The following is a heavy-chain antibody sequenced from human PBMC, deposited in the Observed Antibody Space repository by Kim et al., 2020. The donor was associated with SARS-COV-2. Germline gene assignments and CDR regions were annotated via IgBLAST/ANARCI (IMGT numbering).Heavy chain of an antibody. V-gene: IGHV4-39*01. D-gene: IGHD3-22*01. J-gene: IGHJ4*02. CDR3: ASLAVIKLDS. CDR2: IYYSGST. Sequence: SETLSLTCTVSGGSISSSSYYWGWIRQPPGKGLEWIGSIYYSGSTYYNPSLKSRVTISVDTSKNQFSLKLSSVTAADTAVYYCASLAVIKLDSWGQGTLVTVSS. CDR1: GGSISSSSYY.